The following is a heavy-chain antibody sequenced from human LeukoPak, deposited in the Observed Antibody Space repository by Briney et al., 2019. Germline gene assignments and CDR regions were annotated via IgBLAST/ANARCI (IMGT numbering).Heavy chain of an antibody. CDR1: GFTFDDYA. Sequence: PGGSLRLSCAASGFTFDDYAMHWVRQAPGKGLGWVSGISWNSGSIGYADSVKGRFTISRDNAKNSLYLQMNSLRAEDTALYYCAKGGGVVVVAAMELDPWGQGTLVTVSS. CDR3: AKGGGVVVVAAMELDP. CDR2: ISWNSGSI. J-gene: IGHJ5*02. D-gene: IGHD2-15*01. V-gene: IGHV3-9*01.